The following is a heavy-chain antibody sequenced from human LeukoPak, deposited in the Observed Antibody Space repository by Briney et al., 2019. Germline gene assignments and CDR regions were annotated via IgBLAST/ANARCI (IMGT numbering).Heavy chain of an antibody. J-gene: IGHJ4*02. D-gene: IGHD3-16*01. CDR2: ISSNGGST. V-gene: IGHV3-64*01. CDR3: ARRGAVSGGSDY. CDR1: GFTFSSYT. Sequence: GGSLRLSCAASGFTFSSYTMHWVRRAQGKGLEYVSVISSNGGSTYYANSVKGRFTISRDNSKNTLYLQMGSLRPEDMAVYYCARRGAVSGGSDYWGQGTLVTVSS.